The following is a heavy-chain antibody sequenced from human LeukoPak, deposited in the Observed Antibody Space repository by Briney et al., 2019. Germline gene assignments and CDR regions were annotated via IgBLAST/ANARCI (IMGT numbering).Heavy chain of an antibody. Sequence: ASVKVSCKASGYTFTSYSISWVRQAPGQGLEWMGWISAYNGNTNYAQKPQGRVTMTTDTSTSTAYMELRSLRSDDTAVYYCARVGDMVRGVIITDAFDIWGQGTMVTVSS. CDR2: ISAYNGNT. V-gene: IGHV1-18*01. J-gene: IGHJ3*02. CDR3: ARVGDMVRGVIITDAFDI. CDR1: GYTFTSYS. D-gene: IGHD3-10*01.